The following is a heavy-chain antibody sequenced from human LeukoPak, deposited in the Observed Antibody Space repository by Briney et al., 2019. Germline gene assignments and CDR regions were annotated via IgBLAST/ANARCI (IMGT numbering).Heavy chain of an antibody. CDR3: ARALLWFGEPSHIDY. CDR1: GYTFTSYG. J-gene: IGHJ4*02. Sequence: ATVKVSCKASGYTFTSYGISWVRQAPGQGLEWMGWITAYNDNTNYAQKLQGRVTMTTDTSTSTAYMELRSLRSDDTAVYYCARALLWFGEPSHIDYWGQGTLVTASS. V-gene: IGHV1-18*01. D-gene: IGHD3-10*01. CDR2: ITAYNDNT.